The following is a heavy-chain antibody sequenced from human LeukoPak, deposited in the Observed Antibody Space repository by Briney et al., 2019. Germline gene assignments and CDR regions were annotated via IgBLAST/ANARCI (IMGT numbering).Heavy chain of an antibody. D-gene: IGHD2-8*01. J-gene: IGHJ4*02. Sequence: PGGSLRLSCRASGFSFTTYSMNWVRQAPGKGLEWVSVIRAEGDPTRYADSVKGRFTISRDNSKNTLYLQMNSLRAEDTAVYYCAKDTSIGRYCTNGICSPFDYWGQGTLVTVSS. CDR2: IRAEGDPT. CDR3: AKDTSIGRYCTNGICSPFDY. V-gene: IGHV3-23*01. CDR1: GFSFTTYS.